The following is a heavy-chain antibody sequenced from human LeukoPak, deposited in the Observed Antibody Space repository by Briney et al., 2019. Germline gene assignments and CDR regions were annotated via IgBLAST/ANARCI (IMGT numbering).Heavy chain of an antibody. Sequence: ASVKVSCKASGYTFTGYYMHWVRQAPGQGLEWMGRINPNSGGTNYAQKFQGRVTMTRDTSMSTAYMELSRLRSDDTAVYYCARILLCSGGSCPSVGVDYWGQGTLVTVSS. CDR2: INPNSGGT. CDR1: GYTFTGYY. V-gene: IGHV1-2*06. D-gene: IGHD2-15*01. J-gene: IGHJ4*02. CDR3: ARILLCSGGSCPSVGVDY.